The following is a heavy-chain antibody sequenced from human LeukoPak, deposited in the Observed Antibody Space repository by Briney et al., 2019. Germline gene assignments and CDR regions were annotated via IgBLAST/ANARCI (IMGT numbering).Heavy chain of an antibody. D-gene: IGHD5-24*01. CDR3: ARELATINGPYFES. CDR1: GYTFTSYD. J-gene: IGHJ4*02. V-gene: IGHV1-8*03. CDR2: MNPNSGNT. Sequence: GASVKVSCKASGYTFTSYDINWVRQATGQGLEWMGWMNPNSGNTGYAQKFQGRVTITRNTSISTAYMELSSLRSEDTAVYYCARELATINGPYFESWGQGTLVTVSS.